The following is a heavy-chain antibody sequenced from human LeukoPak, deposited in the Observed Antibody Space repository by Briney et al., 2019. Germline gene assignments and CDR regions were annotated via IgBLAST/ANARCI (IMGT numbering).Heavy chain of an antibody. D-gene: IGHD2-15*01. Sequence: ASVKVSCKASGYTFTSYAMHWVRQAPGQRLEWMGWINAGNGNTKYLQKFQGRVTITRDTSASTAYMELSSLRSEDTAVYYCARERPGSYEYYFDYWGQGTLVTVSS. J-gene: IGHJ4*02. CDR1: GYTFTSYA. CDR2: INAGNGNT. CDR3: ARERPGSYEYYFDY. V-gene: IGHV1-3*01.